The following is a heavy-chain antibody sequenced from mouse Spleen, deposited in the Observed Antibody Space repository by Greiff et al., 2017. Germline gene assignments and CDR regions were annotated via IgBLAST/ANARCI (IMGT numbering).Heavy chain of an antibody. CDR2: IFPGSGST. CDR3: ARNYGYDERYFDV. D-gene: IGHD2-2*01. J-gene: IGHJ1*01. Sequence: QVQLQQSGPELVKPGASVKISCKASGYTFTDYYINWVKQRPGQGLEWIGWIFPGSGSTYYNEKFKSKATLTVDTSSSTAYMQLSSLTSEDSAVYYCARNYGYDERYFDVWGAGTTVTVSS. V-gene: IGHV1-75*01. CDR1: GYTFTDYY.